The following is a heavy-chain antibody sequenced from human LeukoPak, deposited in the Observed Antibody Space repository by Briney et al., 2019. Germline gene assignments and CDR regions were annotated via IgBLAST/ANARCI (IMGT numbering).Heavy chain of an antibody. D-gene: IGHD1-26*01. CDR2: IKQDGSEK. CDR3: ERVPNIGQGVGVFDI. CDR1: GFTFSNYW. J-gene: IGHJ3*02. Sequence: PGGSLRLSCGASGFTFSNYWMSWVRQVPGKGLEWVANIKQDGSEKYYVDSVKGRFTISRDNDKNSLYLEMNSLRAEDAGVYYCERVPNIGQGVGVFDIWGQGTMVTVSS. V-gene: IGHV3-7*01.